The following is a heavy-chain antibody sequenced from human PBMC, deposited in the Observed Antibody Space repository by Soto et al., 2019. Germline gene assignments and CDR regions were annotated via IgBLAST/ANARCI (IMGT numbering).Heavy chain of an antibody. V-gene: IGHV3-7*05. D-gene: IGHD5-12*01. Sequence: EVQLVESGGGLVQPGGSLRLSCAASGFTFSSYWMSWVRQAPGKGLEWVANIKQDGSGINYVDSVKGRLTISRDNAKKSLYLQMNSLKAEDTAVYYCARGGRDGYNFDYWGEGTLVTVSS. CDR3: ARGGRDGYNFDY. J-gene: IGHJ4*02. CDR1: GFTFSSYW. CDR2: IKQDGSGI.